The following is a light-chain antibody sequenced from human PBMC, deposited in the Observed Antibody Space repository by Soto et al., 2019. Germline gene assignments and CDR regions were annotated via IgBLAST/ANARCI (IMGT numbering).Light chain of an antibody. V-gene: IGLV1-44*01. CDR2: SNY. CDR3: AAWDDILSGYV. J-gene: IGLJ1*01. Sequence: QSVLTQPPSASGTPGQRVTISCSGSSSNIESNTVTWYQQLPGTAPKLVIYSNYDRPSGVPDRFSGSTSGTSASLVIRGLQSEDEADYYCAAWDDILSGYVFGDGTKVTVL. CDR1: SSNIESNT.